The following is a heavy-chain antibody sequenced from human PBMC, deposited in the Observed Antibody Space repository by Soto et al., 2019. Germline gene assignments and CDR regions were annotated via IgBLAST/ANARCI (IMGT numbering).Heavy chain of an antibody. CDR3: ARGAYCGGDCYSPHDAFDI. V-gene: IGHV3-11*06. J-gene: IGHJ3*02. Sequence: PGGSLRLSCAASGFTFSYYYMSWIRQSPGKGLEWVSYISSSSSYTNYADSVKGRFTISRDNAKNSLYLQMNSLRAEDTAVYYCARGAYCGGDCYSPHDAFDIWGQGTMVTVSS. D-gene: IGHD2-21*02. CDR1: GFTFSYYY. CDR2: ISSSSSYT.